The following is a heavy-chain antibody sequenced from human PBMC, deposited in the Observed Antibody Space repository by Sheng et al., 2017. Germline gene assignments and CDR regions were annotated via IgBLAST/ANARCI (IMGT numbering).Heavy chain of an antibody. Sequence: EVQLVESGGGLVQPGGSLRLSCAASGFTFSSYSMNWVRQAPGKGLEWVSYISSSSSTIYYADSVKGRFTISRDNAKNSLYLQMNSLRAEDTAVYYCARDVRFLEWTPTNYFDYWGQGTLVTVSS. V-gene: IGHV3-48*01. CDR3: ARDVRFLEWTPTNYFDY. CDR1: GFTFSSYS. CDR2: ISSSSSTI. J-gene: IGHJ4*02. D-gene: IGHD3-3*01.